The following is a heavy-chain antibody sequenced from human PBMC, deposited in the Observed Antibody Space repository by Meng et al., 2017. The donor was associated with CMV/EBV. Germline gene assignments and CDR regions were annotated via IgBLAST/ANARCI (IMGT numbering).Heavy chain of an antibody. CDR3: QLVRQAMDY. J-gene: IGHJ4*02. D-gene: IGHD6-13*01. CDR1: GFTFSSYS. CDR2: ISSSSSYI. Sequence: GESLKISCAASGFTFSSYSMNWVRQSPGKGLEWVSSISSSSSYIYYADSVKGRFTISRDNAKNSLYLQMNSLRAEDTAVYYCQLVRQAMDYWGQGTLVTVSS. V-gene: IGHV3-21*01.